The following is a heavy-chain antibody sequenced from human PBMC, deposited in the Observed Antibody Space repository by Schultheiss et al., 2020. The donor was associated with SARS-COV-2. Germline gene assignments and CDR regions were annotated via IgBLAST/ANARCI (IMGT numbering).Heavy chain of an antibody. D-gene: IGHD3-16*01. Sequence: SETLSLTCAVSGGSISSNNWWSWVRQPPGKGLEWIGEIYHSGSTNYNPSLKSRVTISVDKSKNQFSLKVTSVTGADTAVYYCARRGATFFAFDIWGQGTMVTVSS. CDR1: GGSISSNNW. V-gene: IGHV4-4*02. CDR3: ARRGATFFAFDI. CDR2: IYHSGST. J-gene: IGHJ3*02.